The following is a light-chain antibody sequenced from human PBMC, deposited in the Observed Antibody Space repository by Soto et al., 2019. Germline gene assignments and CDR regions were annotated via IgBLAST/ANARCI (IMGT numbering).Light chain of an antibody. CDR1: QSLSSN. V-gene: IGKV3-20*01. CDR3: QQYGDMWT. J-gene: IGKJ1*01. CDR2: GAS. Sequence: EIVMTQSPATLSVSPGERATLSCRASQSLSSNLAWYQQQPGQAPRLLIHGASRRATGIPDRFSGSGSGTDFTLTINRLEPEDFAVYFCQQYGDMWTFGQGTKVDIK.